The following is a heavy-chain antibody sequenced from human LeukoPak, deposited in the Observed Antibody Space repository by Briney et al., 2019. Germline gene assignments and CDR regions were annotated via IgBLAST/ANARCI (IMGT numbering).Heavy chain of an antibody. D-gene: IGHD6-6*01. V-gene: IGHV3-48*03. Sequence: GGSLRLSCAASGFTFSSYEMNWVRQAPGKGLEWVSYISSSGSTMYYADSVKGRFTISRDNAKNSLYLQMDSLGAEDTAVYYCARGPSSPLTHWGQGTLVTVSS. CDR2: ISSSGSTM. CDR3: ARGPSSPLTH. J-gene: IGHJ4*02. CDR1: GFTFSSYE.